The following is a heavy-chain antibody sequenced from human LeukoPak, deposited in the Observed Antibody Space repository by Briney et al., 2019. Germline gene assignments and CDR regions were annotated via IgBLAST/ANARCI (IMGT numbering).Heavy chain of an antibody. D-gene: IGHD1-1*01. V-gene: IGHV4-59*01. Sequence: PSETLSLTCTVSGDSISPYYWGWIRQPPGKGLEWIGYIYYSGDTTYNPSLESRVTMSVDTSKNQFSLKLSSVTAADTAVYYCARDKQPGDYWGQGALVTVSS. CDR2: IYYSGDT. CDR1: GDSISPYY. J-gene: IGHJ4*02. CDR3: ARDKQPGDY.